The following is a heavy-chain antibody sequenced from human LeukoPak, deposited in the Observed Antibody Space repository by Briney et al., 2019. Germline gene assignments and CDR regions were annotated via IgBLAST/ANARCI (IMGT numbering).Heavy chain of an antibody. D-gene: IGHD2-2*01. CDR2: INFIGNT. J-gene: IGHJ3*02. V-gene: IGHV4-59*08. CDR3: ARLRGLDCSTSSCSRLNAFDI. CDR1: GGSISGYY. Sequence: SETLSLTCTISGGSISGYYWGWIRQPPGKGLEWIGYINFIGNTNYNPSLKSRVTISEDTSKNLFSLRLSSVTAADTAVYYCARLRGLDCSTSSCSRLNAFDIWGLGTVDTVSS.